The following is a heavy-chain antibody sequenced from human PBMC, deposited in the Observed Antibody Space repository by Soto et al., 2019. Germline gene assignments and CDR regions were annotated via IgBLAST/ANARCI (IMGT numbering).Heavy chain of an antibody. CDR2: IIPPFRRA. J-gene: IGHJ4*02. Sequence: QGQLVQSGAEVKKPGSSVKVSCKASGGTFSSYAISWVRQAPGQGLEWMGGIIPPFRRANYAQKFQGRVTITADESTSTAYVELSDLRSDDTAVYYCAKGGSSWYAGAQYYFDLWGQGTLVTVSS. CDR3: AKGGSSWYAGAQYYFDL. V-gene: IGHV1-69*01. CDR1: GGTFSSYA. D-gene: IGHD6-13*01.